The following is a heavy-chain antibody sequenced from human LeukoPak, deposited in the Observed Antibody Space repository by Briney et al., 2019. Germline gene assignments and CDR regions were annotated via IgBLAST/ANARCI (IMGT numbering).Heavy chain of an antibody. J-gene: IGHJ6*02. CDR3: ATATGIAVAGAYYYYGMDV. V-gene: IGHV4-59*08. D-gene: IGHD6-19*01. Sequence: SQTLSLTCAVSGGSISSCYWSWIRQPPGKGLEWIGYIYYSGSTNYNPSLKSRVTISVDTSKNQFSLKLSSVTAADTAVYYCATATGIAVAGAYYYYGMDVWGQGTTVTVSS. CDR1: GGSISSCY. CDR2: IYYSGST.